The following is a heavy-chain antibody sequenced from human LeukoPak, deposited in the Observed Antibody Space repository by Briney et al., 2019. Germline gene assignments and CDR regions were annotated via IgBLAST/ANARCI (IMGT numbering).Heavy chain of an antibody. Sequence: GGSLRLSCAASGFTVTNNYMSWVRQAPGKGLEWVSVIYSGGGTYYTDSVKGRFSISRDNSKNTLYLQMNSLGAEDTAVYYCARGAIYGDQGYWGQGTLVTVSS. V-gene: IGHV3-53*01. J-gene: IGHJ4*02. CDR2: IYSGGGT. CDR3: ARGAIYGDQGY. CDR1: GFTVTNNY. D-gene: IGHD3-3*01.